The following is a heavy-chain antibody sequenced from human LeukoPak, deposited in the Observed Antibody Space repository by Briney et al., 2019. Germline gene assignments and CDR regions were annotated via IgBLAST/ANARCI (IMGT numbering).Heavy chain of an antibody. Sequence: SETLSLTCTVSGGSISSHYWSWIRQPPGKGLEWIGYIYYSGSTNYNPSLKSRVTIPVDTSKNQFSLKLSSVTAADTAVYYCARGTVTPPWYFDYWGQGTLVTVSS. CDR2: IYYSGST. J-gene: IGHJ4*02. D-gene: IGHD4-17*01. CDR1: GGSISSHY. V-gene: IGHV4-59*11. CDR3: ARGTVTPPWYFDY.